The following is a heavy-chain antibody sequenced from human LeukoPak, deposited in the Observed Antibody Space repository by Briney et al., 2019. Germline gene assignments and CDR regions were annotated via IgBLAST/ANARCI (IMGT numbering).Heavy chain of an antibody. D-gene: IGHD2-2*02. CDR1: GGSMDLSY. Sequence: KPSETLSLTCTVSGGSMDLSYWSWIRQPPGKGLEWIGFIYSSGNTNYNPSLKSRVTISLDTSKNQFSLNLTSVTAADTALYYCARPISPRPPRAFDIWGHGTMVTVSS. J-gene: IGHJ3*02. CDR2: IYSSGNT. CDR3: ARPISPRPPRAFDI. V-gene: IGHV4-59*01.